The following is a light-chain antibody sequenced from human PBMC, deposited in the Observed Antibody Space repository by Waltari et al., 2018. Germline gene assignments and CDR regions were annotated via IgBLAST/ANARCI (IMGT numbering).Light chain of an antibody. J-gene: IGKJ4*01. Sequence: EVVLTQSPATLSLSPGERATLSCRASLSVSVNLAWYQQRPGQAPRLLIYSASTRATGIPARFSGSGSGTEFTLTISSLESEDFAVYYCQQSHNWPPLTFGGGTKVEIK. CDR1: LSVSVN. V-gene: IGKV3-15*01. CDR3: QQSHNWPPLT. CDR2: SAS.